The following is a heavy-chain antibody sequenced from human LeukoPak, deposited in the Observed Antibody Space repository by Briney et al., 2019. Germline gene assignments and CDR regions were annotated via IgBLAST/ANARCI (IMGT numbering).Heavy chain of an antibody. CDR2: IIPIFGTA. CDR1: GGTFSSYA. D-gene: IGHD2-15*01. Sequence: SVKVSCKASGGTFSSYAISWVRQAPGQGLEWMGGIIPIFGTANYAQKFQGRVTITTDESTSTAYMELSSLRSEDTAVYYCARAVVVAAKSKDNWFDPRGQGTLVTVSS. V-gene: IGHV1-69*05. J-gene: IGHJ5*02. CDR3: ARAVVVAAKSKDNWFDP.